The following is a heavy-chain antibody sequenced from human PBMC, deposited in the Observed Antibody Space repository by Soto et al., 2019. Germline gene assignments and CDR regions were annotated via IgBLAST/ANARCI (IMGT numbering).Heavy chain of an antibody. V-gene: IGHV3-33*01. CDR2: IWYDGSNK. CDR3: ARGPGRAYCSRDYFDY. Sequence: QVQLVESGGGVVQPGRSLRLSCAASGFTFSSYGMHWVRQAPGEGLEWVAVIWYDGSNKYYADSVKGRFTISRDNSKNTLYLQMNSLRAEDTAVYYCARGPGRAYCSRDYFDYWGQGTLVTVST. J-gene: IGHJ4*02. CDR1: GFTFSSYG. D-gene: IGHD6-13*01.